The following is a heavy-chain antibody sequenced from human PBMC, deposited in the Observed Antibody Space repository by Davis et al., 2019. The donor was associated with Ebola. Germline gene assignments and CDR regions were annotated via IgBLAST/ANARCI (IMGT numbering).Heavy chain of an antibody. D-gene: IGHD2-15*01. V-gene: IGHV1-18*04. J-gene: IGHJ4*02. CDR2: INPHNGNT. Sequence: ASVTVSCKASGYTFTSYGITWVRQAPGQGLEWMGWINPHNGNTNYAQNVQGRVTMTTDTSTSTAYMEVGILRSDDTAVYYCARGYCSGGSCYSPDYWGQGTLVTVSS. CDR1: GYTFTSYG. CDR3: ARGYCSGGSCYSPDY.